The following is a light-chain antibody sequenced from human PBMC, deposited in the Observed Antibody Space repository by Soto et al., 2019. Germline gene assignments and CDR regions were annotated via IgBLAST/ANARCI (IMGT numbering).Light chain of an antibody. CDR3: QQYGRSPLVP. Sequence: EIVLTQSPGTLSLSPGERATLSCRASQSVSSSNLAWYQQKPGQAPRLLIYGASSRATGIPDRFSGSGSGTDFTLTISRLEPEDFAVYYCQQYGRSPLVPFGPGTKVDIK. J-gene: IGKJ3*01. CDR1: QSVSSSN. V-gene: IGKV3-20*01. CDR2: GAS.